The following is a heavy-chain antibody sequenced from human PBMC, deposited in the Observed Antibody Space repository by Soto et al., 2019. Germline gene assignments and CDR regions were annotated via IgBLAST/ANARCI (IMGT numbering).Heavy chain of an antibody. J-gene: IGHJ5*02. CDR2: INHSGST. Sequence: QVQLQQWGAGLLKPSETLSLTCAVYSGSFSGYYWSWIRQPPGKGLEWIGEINHSGSTNYNPSLKSRVIISVDTSKNQFSLKLSSVTAADTAVYYCARGGKTTVIYHWGQGTLVTVSS. CDR3: ARGGKTTVIYH. D-gene: IGHD4-17*01. CDR1: SGSFSGYY. V-gene: IGHV4-34*01.